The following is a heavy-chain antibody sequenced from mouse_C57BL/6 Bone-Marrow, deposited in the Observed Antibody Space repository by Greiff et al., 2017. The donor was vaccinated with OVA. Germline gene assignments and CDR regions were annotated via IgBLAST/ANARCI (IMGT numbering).Heavy chain of an antibody. J-gene: IGHJ3*01. CDR3: ARVDVGDYDRVAY. D-gene: IGHD2-4*01. Sequence: QVQLQQSGAELARPGASVKLSCKASGYTFTSYGISWVKQRTGQGLEWIGEIYPRSGNTYYNEKFKGKATLTADKSSSTAYMELRSLTSEDAAVDFCARVDVGDYDRVAYWGQGTLVTVSA. CDR2: IYPRSGNT. CDR1: GYTFTSYG. V-gene: IGHV1-81*01.